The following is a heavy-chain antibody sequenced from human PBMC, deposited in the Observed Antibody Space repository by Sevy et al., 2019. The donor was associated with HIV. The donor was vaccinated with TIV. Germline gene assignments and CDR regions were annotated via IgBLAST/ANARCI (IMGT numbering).Heavy chain of an antibody. Sequence: SETLSLTCTVSGGSISSYYWSWIRQPPGKGLEWIGYIYSSGSTNYNPSLKSRVTISVDTSKKQFSLKLGSVTAADTAVYYCARTSYSSGWYSSGSFDIWGQGTMVTVSS. J-gene: IGHJ3*02. V-gene: IGHV4-59*01. CDR1: GGSISSYY. CDR3: ARTSYSSGWYSSGSFDI. D-gene: IGHD6-19*01. CDR2: IYSSGST.